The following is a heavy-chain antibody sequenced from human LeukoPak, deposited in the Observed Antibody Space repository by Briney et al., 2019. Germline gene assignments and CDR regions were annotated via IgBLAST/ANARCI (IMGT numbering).Heavy chain of an antibody. CDR1: GFTFSSYW. CDR3: ARGIRAEWGSGSYYPRYYYYYYMDV. CDR2: IKQDGSEK. V-gene: IGHV3-7*04. D-gene: IGHD3-10*01. Sequence: AGGSLRLSCAASGFTFSSYWMSWVRQAPGKGLEWVANIKQDGSEKYYVDSVKGRFTISRDNAKNSLYLQMNSLRAEDTAVYYCARGIRAEWGSGSYYPRYYYYYYMDVWGKGTTVTVSS. J-gene: IGHJ6*03.